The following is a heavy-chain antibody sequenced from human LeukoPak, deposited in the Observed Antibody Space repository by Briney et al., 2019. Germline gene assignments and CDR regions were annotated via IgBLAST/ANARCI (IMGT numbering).Heavy chain of an antibody. CDR3: ARVRPRITMVRGVIWFDP. V-gene: IGHV1-69*13. CDR2: IIPIFGTA. J-gene: IGHJ5*02. CDR1: GGTFNNYA. D-gene: IGHD3-10*01. Sequence: GASVKVSCKASGGTFNNYAISGVRQAPGQGLEWMAGIIPIFGTANYAQKFQGRVTITADESTSTAYMELSSLRSEDTAVYYCARVRPRITMVRGVIWFDPWGQGTLVTVSS.